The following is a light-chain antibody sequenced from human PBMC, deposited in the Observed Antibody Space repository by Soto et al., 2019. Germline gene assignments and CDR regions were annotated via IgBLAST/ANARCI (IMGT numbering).Light chain of an antibody. Sequence: EIVMAHSPATLSVSGGERAILSFRASHSISINLAWYQQKPGQAPRLIIYGASSRATGIPDRFSGSGSGTDFTLNISRLEPEDFAVYYCQQYGSSPPLTFGQGTRLEIK. V-gene: IGKV3-20*01. CDR2: GAS. J-gene: IGKJ5*01. CDR1: HSISIN. CDR3: QQYGSSPPLT.